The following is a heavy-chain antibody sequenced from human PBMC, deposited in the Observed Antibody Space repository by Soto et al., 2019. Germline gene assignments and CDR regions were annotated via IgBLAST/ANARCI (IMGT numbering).Heavy chain of an antibody. CDR3: AAGDNWNDY. CDR2: ISYDGSNK. Sequence: GGPLRLSCAASGFTFSNYAMHLVRQAPGKGLEWVALISYDGSNKYYADSVKGRFTISRDNSKNTLYLQMNSLRAEDTAVYYCAAGDNWNDYWGQGALVTVSS. CDR1: GFTFSNYA. J-gene: IGHJ4*02. D-gene: IGHD1-1*01. V-gene: IGHV3-30*03.